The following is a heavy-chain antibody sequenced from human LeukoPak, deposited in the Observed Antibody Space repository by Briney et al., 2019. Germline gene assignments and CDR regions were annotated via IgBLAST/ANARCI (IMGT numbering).Heavy chain of an antibody. J-gene: IGHJ4*02. Sequence: PGRSMKLSCTAYGFIFSNSGMRWVRQAPGKGLEWVAVIWSDVSYRYYADSVKGRFTIFRENSKNTLYLQMNSLSVEDTAIYYCVLGVGGSGSLLLGSWGQGTLVTVSS. CDR1: GFIFSNSG. D-gene: IGHD3-10*01. CDR3: VLGVGGSGSLLLGS. V-gene: IGHV3-33*01. CDR2: IWSDVSYR.